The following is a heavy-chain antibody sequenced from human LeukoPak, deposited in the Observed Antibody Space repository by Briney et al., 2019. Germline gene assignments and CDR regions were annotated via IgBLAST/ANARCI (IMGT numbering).Heavy chain of an antibody. CDR3: AKFATVTVPNWLDF. D-gene: IGHD4-17*01. CDR2: IFYTGTA. V-gene: IGHV4-59*01. Sequence: PSETLSLTCSVSGGSISGYFWSWIRQPPGEGLQFIGYIFYTGTASYNPSLNSRVTMSVDTSKNQFSLKVSSVTAVDTAVYYCAKFATVTVPNWLDFWGQGILVTVSS. J-gene: IGHJ5*01. CDR1: GGSISGYF.